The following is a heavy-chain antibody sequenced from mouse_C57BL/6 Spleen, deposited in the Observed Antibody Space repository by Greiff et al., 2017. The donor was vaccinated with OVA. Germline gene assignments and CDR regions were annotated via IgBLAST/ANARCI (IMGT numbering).Heavy chain of an antibody. V-gene: IGHV1-26*01. CDR2: INPNNGGT. CDR1: GYTFTDYY. Sequence: EVQLQQSGPELVKPGASVKISCKASGYTFTDYYMNWVKQSHGKSLEWIGDINPNNGGTSYNQKFKGKATLTVDKSSSTAYMELRSLTSEDSAVYYCAREGLRRLVFDYWGQGTTLTVSS. J-gene: IGHJ2*01. CDR3: AREGLRRLVFDY. D-gene: IGHD2-4*01.